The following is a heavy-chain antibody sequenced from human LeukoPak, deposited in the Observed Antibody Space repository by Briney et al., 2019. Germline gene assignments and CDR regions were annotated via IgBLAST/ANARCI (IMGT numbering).Heavy chain of an antibody. Sequence: SETLSLTCTVSGGSISSYYWSWIRQPAGKGLEWIGRIYTSGSTNYNPSLKSRVTISVDKSKNQFSLKLSSVPAADTAVYYCARESAALYCSGGSCYPGYFQHWGQGTLVTVSS. J-gene: IGHJ1*01. D-gene: IGHD2-15*01. CDR2: IYTSGST. CDR1: GGSISSYY. CDR3: ARESAALYCSGGSCYPGYFQH. V-gene: IGHV4-4*07.